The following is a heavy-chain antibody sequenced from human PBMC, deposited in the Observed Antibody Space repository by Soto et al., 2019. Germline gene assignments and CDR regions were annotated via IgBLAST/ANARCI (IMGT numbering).Heavy chain of an antibody. D-gene: IGHD2-2*03. J-gene: IGHJ4*02. V-gene: IGHV5-51*01. CDR3: ARSGYCSSTSCFFENYYFDY. CDR2: IYPGDSDT. Sequence: GESLKISCKGSGYSFTSYWIGWVRQMPGKGLEWMGIIYPGDSDTRYSPSFQGQVTISADKSISTAYLQWSSLKASDTAMYYCARSGYCSSTSCFFENYYFDYWGQGTLVTVS. CDR1: GYSFTSYW.